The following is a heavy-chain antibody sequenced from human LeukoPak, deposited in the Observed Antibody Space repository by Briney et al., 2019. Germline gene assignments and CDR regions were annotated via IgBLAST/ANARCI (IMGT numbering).Heavy chain of an antibody. CDR3: ARHMKSGTYPMDV. Sequence: SETLSLTCVVSGGSVSNYFWSWIRQPPGKGLEWIGYIFYSGSTNYNPSLKSRVTISADTPKNQFSLKLSSVTAADTAVYYCARHMKSGTYPMDVRGQGTTVTVSS. J-gene: IGHJ6*02. CDR2: IFYSGST. D-gene: IGHD1-26*01. CDR1: GGSVSNYF. V-gene: IGHV4-59*08.